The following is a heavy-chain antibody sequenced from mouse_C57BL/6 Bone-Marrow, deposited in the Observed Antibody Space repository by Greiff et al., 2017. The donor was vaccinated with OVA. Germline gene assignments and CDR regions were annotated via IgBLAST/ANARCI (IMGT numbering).Heavy chain of an antibody. CDR1: GFTFSSYG. CDR2: ISSGGSYT. J-gene: IGHJ2*01. CDR3: ASSDGYYLDY. D-gene: IGHD2-3*01. V-gene: IGHV5-6*01. Sequence: EVQVVESGGDLVKPGGSLKLSCAASGFTFSSYGMSWVRQTPDKRLEWVATISSGGSYTYYPDSVKGRFTISRDNAKNTLYLQMSSLKSEDTAMYYCASSDGYYLDYWGQGTTLTVSS.